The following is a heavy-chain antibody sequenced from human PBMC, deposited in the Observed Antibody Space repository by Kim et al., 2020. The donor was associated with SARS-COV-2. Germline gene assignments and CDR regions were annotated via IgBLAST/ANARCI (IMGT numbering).Heavy chain of an antibody. D-gene: IGHD6-19*01. CDR3: ARTKQWLGQKSFDY. V-gene: IGHV2-70*01. J-gene: IGHJ4*02. Sequence: STSLKTRLTISKDTSKNQVVLTMTNMDPVDTATYYCARTKQWLGQKSFDYWGQGTLVTVSS.